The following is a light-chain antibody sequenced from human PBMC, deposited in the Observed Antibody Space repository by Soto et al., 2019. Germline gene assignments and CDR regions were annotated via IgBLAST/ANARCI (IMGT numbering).Light chain of an antibody. Sequence: EIVMTQSPATLSVSPGERATLSCRASQSVSSDLAWYHQKPGQAPRPLIYGASSRATGIPDRFSGSGSGTDFTLTISRLEPEDFAVYYCQQYGSSPPITFGQGTRLEIK. J-gene: IGKJ5*01. CDR1: QSVSSD. CDR2: GAS. V-gene: IGKV3-20*01. CDR3: QQYGSSPPIT.